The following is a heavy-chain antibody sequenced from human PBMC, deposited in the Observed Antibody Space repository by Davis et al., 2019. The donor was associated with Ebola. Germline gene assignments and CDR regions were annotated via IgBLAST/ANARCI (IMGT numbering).Heavy chain of an antibody. CDR3: AKAYNWNYGYFDY. D-gene: IGHD1-7*01. J-gene: IGHJ4*02. CDR1: GFTFSIFS. CDR2: ISISSDTI. V-gene: IGHV3-48*02. Sequence: PGGSLRLSCSASGFTFSIFSMNWVRQAPGKGLEWVSYISISSDTIYYADSVKGRFTISRDNAKNSLFLQMNSLRDEDTALYYCAKAYNWNYGYFDYWGQGTLVTVSS.